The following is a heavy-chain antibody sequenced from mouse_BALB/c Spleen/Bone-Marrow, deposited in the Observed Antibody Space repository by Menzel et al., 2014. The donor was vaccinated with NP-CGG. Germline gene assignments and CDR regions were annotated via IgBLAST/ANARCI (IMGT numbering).Heavy chain of an antibody. CDR1: GYTFTSYW. Sequence: QVQLQQSGAELARRGASVKLSCKASGYTFTSYWMQWVKQRPGQGLEWIGAIYPGDGDTRYTQKFKGKATLTADKSSSTAYMQLSSLASEDSAVYYCARRDYGIRENYYAMDYWGQGTSVTVSS. V-gene: IGHV1-87*01. D-gene: IGHD1-2*01. CDR2: IYPGDGDT. CDR3: ARRDYGIRENYYAMDY. J-gene: IGHJ4*01.